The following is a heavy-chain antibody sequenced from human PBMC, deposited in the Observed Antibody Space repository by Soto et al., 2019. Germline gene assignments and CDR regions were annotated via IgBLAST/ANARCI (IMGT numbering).Heavy chain of an antibody. J-gene: IGHJ6*02. CDR3: ARGRRYYYDSSGHAYYYGLDV. Sequence: PSETLSLTCAVYGGSFSGYYWSWIRQPPGKGLEWIGEVNHSGSTNYNPSLKSRVTISVDTSKNQFSLKLSSVTAADTAVYYCARGRRYYYDSSGHAYYYGLDVWGQGTTVTVSS. CDR2: VNHSGST. CDR1: GGSFSGYY. V-gene: IGHV4-34*01. D-gene: IGHD3-22*01.